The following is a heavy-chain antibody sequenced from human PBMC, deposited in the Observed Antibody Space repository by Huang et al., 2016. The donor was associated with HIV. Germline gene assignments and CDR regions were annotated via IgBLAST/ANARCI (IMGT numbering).Heavy chain of an antibody. CDR2: IHYNGTT. D-gene: IGHD5-18*01. Sequence: VQLQQWGAGLLKPSETLSLTCAIYGGSFSDYYWSWLRQPQGKGLEWIGEIHYNGTTNDNPSLKGRVIMSRDRSKNQFSLKMWSATAADTAVYYCARVRRGHGYAWDYYGLDVWGQGTTVFVSS. V-gene: IGHV4-34*01. CDR3: ARVRRGHGYAWDYYGLDV. J-gene: IGHJ6*02. CDR1: GGSFSDYY.